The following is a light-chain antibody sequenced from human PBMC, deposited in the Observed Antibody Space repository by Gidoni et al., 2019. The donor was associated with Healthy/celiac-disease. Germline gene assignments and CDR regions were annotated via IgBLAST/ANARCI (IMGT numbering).Light chain of an antibody. CDR3: QQYYTSPRT. CDR1: QGISSY. J-gene: IGKJ1*01. V-gene: IGKV1-8*01. Sequence: AIRMTQSPSSFSASTGDRVTITCRASQGISSYLAWYQQKPGKAPNLLIYAASTLQSGVPSRFSGSGSGTDFTLTISFLQSEDFATYYCQQYYTSPRTFGQGTKVEIK. CDR2: AAS.